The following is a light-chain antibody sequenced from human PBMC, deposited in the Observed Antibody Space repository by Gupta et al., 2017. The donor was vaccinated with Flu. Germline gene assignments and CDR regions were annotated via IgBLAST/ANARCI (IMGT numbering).Light chain of an antibody. CDR3: QSYDSSLSGYYV. V-gene: IGLV1-40*01. CDR2: SNT. CDR1: SSNIGAGYD. Sequence: GQRVTISCTGSSSNIGAGYDVHWYQQLPGTAPKLLIYSNTNRHSGVPDRFSGSKSGTSASLAITGLQAGDEADYYCQSYDSSLSGYYVFGTGTKVTVL. J-gene: IGLJ1*01.